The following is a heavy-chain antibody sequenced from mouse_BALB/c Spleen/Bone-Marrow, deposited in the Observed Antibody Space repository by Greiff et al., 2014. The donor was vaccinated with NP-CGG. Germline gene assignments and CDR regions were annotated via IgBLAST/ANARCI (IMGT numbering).Heavy chain of an antibody. V-gene: IGHV1-14*01. CDR1: GYTFISYV. CDR2: INPHNDGT. Sequence: VQLQQSGPELVKPGASVKMSCKASGYTFISYVMHWVKQKPGQGLEWIGYINPHNDGTKYNEKFKGKATLTSDKSSSTAYMELSSLTSEDSAVYYCAREGVDYFDYWGQGTTLTVSS. J-gene: IGHJ2*01. CDR3: AREGVDYFDY.